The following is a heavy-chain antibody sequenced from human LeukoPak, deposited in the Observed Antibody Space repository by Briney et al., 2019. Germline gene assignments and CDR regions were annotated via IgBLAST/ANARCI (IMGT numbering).Heavy chain of an antibody. J-gene: IGHJ4*02. CDR1: GFTFSDSA. CDR2: VRKKADNYAT. CDR3: VPTYFSDSSTFYPDY. V-gene: IGHV3-73*01. D-gene: IGHD3-22*01. Sequence: GGSLRLSCAAFGFTFSDSAMHWVRQASGKGLEWVGRVRKKADNYATAYAASVKGRFTISRDDSKNTAYLQMNSLKTEDTAVYYCVPTYFSDSSTFYPDYWGQGTLVTVSS.